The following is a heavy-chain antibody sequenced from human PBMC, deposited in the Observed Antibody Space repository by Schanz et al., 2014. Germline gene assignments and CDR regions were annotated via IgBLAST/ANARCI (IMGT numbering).Heavy chain of an antibody. CDR1: GCTFTGYY. CDR2: INPNSGGI. Sequence: QVQLGQSGAEAKKPGASVKASCKASGCTFTGYYMHWVRQAHGQGLEWMGWINPNSGGINDTQTFQSDVTMNRHTPNSTAYMELSTLRSDDAAVYYCARDIFDVPLFGFDYWGQGTLVTVSS. CDR3: ARDIFDVPLFGFDY. D-gene: IGHD3-9*01. J-gene: IGHJ4*02. V-gene: IGHV1-2*02.